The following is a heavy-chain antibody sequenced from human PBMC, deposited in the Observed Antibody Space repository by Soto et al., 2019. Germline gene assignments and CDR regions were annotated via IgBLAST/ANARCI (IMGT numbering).Heavy chain of an antibody. CDR2: IGTAGDT. CDR1: GFTFSSYD. CDR3: ARDEGLFYGMDV. Sequence: PGGSLTLSCAASGFTFSSYDMHWVRQATGKGLEWVSAIGTAGDTYYPGSVKGRFTISRENAKNSLYLQMNSLRAGDTAVYYCARDEGLFYGMDVWGQGTTVTVSS. J-gene: IGHJ6*02. V-gene: IGHV3-13*01.